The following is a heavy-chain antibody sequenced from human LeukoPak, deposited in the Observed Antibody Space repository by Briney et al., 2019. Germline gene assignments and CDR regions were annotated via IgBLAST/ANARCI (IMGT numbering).Heavy chain of an antibody. V-gene: IGHV1-18*01. Sequence: GASVTVSCKASGYAFTSYGISWVRQAPGQGLEWMGWISAYNGNTNYAQKLQGRVTMTTDTSTSTAYMELRSLRSDDTAVYYCARVSSTGDYDFWSGPTRPFDYWGQGTLVTVSS. CDR3: ARVSSTGDYDFWSGPTRPFDY. CDR2: ISAYNGNT. D-gene: IGHD3-3*01. J-gene: IGHJ4*02. CDR1: GYAFTSYG.